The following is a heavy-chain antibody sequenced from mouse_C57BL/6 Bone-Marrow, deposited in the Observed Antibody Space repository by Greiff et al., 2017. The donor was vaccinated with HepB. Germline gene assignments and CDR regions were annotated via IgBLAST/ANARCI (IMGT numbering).Heavy chain of an antibody. D-gene: IGHD1-1*01. J-gene: IGHJ1*03. CDR3: ARNSPRGSSPYCDV. Sequence: QVQLKESGPGLVQPSQSLSITCTASGFSLTSYGVHWVRQSPGKGLEWLGVIWSGGSTDYHAAFISRLSISKDNSKSQVFFKLNSLQADDTAIYYCARNSPRGSSPYCDVGGTGTTVTVSS. CDR2: IWSGGST. CDR1: GFSLTSYG. V-gene: IGHV2-2*01.